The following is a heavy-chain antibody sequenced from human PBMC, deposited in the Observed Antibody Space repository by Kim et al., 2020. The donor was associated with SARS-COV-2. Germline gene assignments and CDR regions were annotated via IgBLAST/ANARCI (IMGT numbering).Heavy chain of an antibody. Sequence: TGYAQKFQGRVTMTRNTSISTAYMELSSLRSEDTAVYYCARGRGIAASVWGQGTTVTVSS. V-gene: IGHV1-8*01. J-gene: IGHJ6*02. D-gene: IGHD6-13*01. CDR3: ARGRGIAASV. CDR2: T.